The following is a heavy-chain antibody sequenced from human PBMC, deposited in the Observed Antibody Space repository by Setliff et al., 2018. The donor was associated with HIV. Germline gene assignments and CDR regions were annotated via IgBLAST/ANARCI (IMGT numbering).Heavy chain of an antibody. Sequence: KSSETLSLTCTVSGGSISSHYWSWIRQPPGKGLEWVGSMYYSGSTVYNPSLKSRVTISVVTSKNQFSLKLSSVTAADTAVYYCARGTLYYDYGAPDENWGQGTLVTVSS. D-gene: IGHD3-16*01. V-gene: IGHV4-59*11. CDR3: ARGTLYYDYGAPDEN. CDR2: MYYSGST. J-gene: IGHJ1*01. CDR1: GGSISSHY.